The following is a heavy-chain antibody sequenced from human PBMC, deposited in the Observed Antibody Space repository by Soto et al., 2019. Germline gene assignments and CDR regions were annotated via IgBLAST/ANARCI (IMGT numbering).Heavy chain of an antibody. Sequence: QVHLVQSGAEVRKPGASVKVSCKASGYTFSSYAMHWVRQAPGQRLEWMGWINAGYGNTKSSQKFQDRVTISRDTSASTAYMELTSLRSEDTAVYYCPRDTGDGTFDFWGQGTLVTVSS. CDR2: INAGYGNT. CDR3: PRDTGDGTFDF. J-gene: IGHJ4*02. V-gene: IGHV1-3*01. CDR1: GYTFSSYA. D-gene: IGHD7-27*01.